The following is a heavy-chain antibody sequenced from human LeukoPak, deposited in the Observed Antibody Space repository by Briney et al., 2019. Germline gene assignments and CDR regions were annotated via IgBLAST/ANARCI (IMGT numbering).Heavy chain of an antibody. CDR1: GGSISSSSYY. Sequence: PSETLSLTCTVSGGSISSSSYYWGWIRQPPGKGLEWIGSIYYSGSTYYNPSLKSRVTILVDTSKNQFSLKLSSATAADTAVYYCARRKLRGYSDSTGFYSPFGYWGQGNLVTVSS. V-gene: IGHV4-39*07. J-gene: IGHJ4*02. CDR3: ARRKLRGYSDSTGFYSPFGY. CDR2: IYYSGST. D-gene: IGHD3-22*01.